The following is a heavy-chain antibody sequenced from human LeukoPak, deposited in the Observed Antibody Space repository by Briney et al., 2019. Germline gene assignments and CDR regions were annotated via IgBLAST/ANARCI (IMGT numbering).Heavy chain of an antibody. Sequence: GASVKVSCKASGYTFTSYGISWVRQAPGQGLEWMGWISAYNGNTNYAQKLQGRVTMTTDTSTSTAYMELSSLRSEDTAVYYCARRNIVMVSFDYWGQGTLVTVSS. CDR1: GYTFTSYG. J-gene: IGHJ4*02. CDR2: ISAYNGNT. CDR3: ARRNIVMVSFDY. V-gene: IGHV1-18*04. D-gene: IGHD5-18*01.